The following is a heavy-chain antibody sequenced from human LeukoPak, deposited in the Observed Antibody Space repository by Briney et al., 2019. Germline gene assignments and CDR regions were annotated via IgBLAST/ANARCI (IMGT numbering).Heavy chain of an antibody. Sequence: SGPALVKPTQTLTLTCTFSGFSLTTRGMCVSWIRQPPGKALEWLARIDWDDDKYYNTSLKTRLTISKDTSKNQVVLTMTNMDPVDTATYYCARIDGGSSSWYIDYWGQGTLVTVSS. V-gene: IGHV2-70*11. CDR1: GFSLTTRGMC. D-gene: IGHD6-13*01. J-gene: IGHJ4*02. CDR2: IDWDDDK. CDR3: ARIDGGSSSWYIDY.